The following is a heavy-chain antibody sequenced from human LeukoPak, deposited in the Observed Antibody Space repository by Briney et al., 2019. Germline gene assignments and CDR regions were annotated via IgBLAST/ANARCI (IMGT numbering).Heavy chain of an antibody. D-gene: IGHD3-10*01. J-gene: IGHJ4*02. CDR3: AKRGVVVRVILVGFHKEANYFDS. CDR1: GLTLSNYG. V-gene: IGHV3-23*01. CDR2: ISGSGGGT. Sequence: PGGSLRLSCAVSGLTLSNYGMSWVRQAPGKGLEGVAGISGSGGGTNYADSVKGRFTISRDNPKNTLYLQMDSLRAEDTAVYFCAKRGVVVRVILVGFHKEANYFDSWGQGALVTVPS.